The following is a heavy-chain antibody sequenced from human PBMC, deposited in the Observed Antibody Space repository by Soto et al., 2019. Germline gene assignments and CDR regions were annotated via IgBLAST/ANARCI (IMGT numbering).Heavy chain of an antibody. D-gene: IGHD2-21*01. Sequence: ASVKVSCKASGGTFSSYAISWVRQAPGQGLEWMGGIIPIFGTANYAQKFQGRVTMTRNTSISTAYMELSSLRSEDTAVYYCARGIGRGRWFDPWGQGTLVTVSS. CDR2: IIPIFGTA. CDR3: ARGIGRGRWFDP. CDR1: GGTFSSYA. V-gene: IGHV1-69*05. J-gene: IGHJ5*02.